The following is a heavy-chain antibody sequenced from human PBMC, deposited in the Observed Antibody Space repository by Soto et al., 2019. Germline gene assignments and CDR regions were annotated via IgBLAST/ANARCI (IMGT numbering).Heavy chain of an antibody. V-gene: IGHV5-51*01. J-gene: IGHJ4*02. CDR2: IFPDDSDT. D-gene: IGHD3-16*01. CDR3: FRGGVTSRTFDY. Sequence: GESLKISCKASGYVIKNYWIGWVRQMPGQGLEWMGIIFPDDSDTRYSPSFQGHVTISVDKSISTAYVQWSSLKASDSAIYYCFRGGVTSRTFDYWGQGTLVTVSS. CDR1: GYVIKNYW.